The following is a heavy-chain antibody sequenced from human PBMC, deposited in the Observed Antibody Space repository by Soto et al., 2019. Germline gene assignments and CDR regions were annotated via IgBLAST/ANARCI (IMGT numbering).Heavy chain of an antibody. CDR3: AKDEELQLSAFDM. D-gene: IGHD1-1*01. CDR2: MSYDGSSQ. Sequence: QVQLVESGGGVVQPGRSLRLSCEASGFTFSSYGMHWVRQAPGKGLEWVAVMSYDGSSQFYADSVEGRFTISRDNSKNTLYLQMNSLRAEDTALYYCAKDEELQLSAFDMWGHGTMVTVSS. CDR1: GFTFSSYG. V-gene: IGHV3-30*18. J-gene: IGHJ3*02.